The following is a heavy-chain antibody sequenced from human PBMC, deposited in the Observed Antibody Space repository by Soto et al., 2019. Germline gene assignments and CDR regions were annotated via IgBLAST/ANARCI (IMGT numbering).Heavy chain of an antibody. D-gene: IGHD2-15*01. CDR1: GFKFSVYA. Sequence: DVQLLESGGGFVQPGGSLRLACDVSGFKFSVYAMSWVRQAPGKGLEWVSTISDSGDDTYYADSVNGRFIISRDNSANILYLKMDSLRVADTSTYHCVTSWWHGNYSMDAWGQGATVTVSS. J-gene: IGHJ6*02. V-gene: IGHV3-23*01. CDR2: ISDSGDDT. CDR3: VTSWWHGNYSMDA.